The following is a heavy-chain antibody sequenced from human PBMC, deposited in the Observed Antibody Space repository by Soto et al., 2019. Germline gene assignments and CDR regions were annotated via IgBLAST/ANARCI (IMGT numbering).Heavy chain of an antibody. Sequence: TLSITCTGSPGSISSSSYYWGWIRHRPGTGLERIASIYYSGSTYYNPSLTSRVTISLDTSTNQSSLKLSSVTAANTAVYYCARWPIVVVTAANDHGWFDPWGQGTLVTSPQ. V-gene: IGHV4-39*01. CDR1: PGSISSSSYY. CDR3: ARWPIVVVTAANDHGWFDP. D-gene: IGHD2-2*01. J-gene: IGHJ5*02. CDR2: IYYSGST.